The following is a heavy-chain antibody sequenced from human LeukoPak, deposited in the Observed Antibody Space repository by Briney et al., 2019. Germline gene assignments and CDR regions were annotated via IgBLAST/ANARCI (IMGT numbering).Heavy chain of an antibody. CDR1: GFTFSSYC. J-gene: IGHJ4*02. D-gene: IGHD2-15*01. CDR2: IKQDGFEI. Sequence: GGSLRLSCAASGFTFSSYCMSWVRQAPGKGLEWVANIKQDGFEIYYGDSVKGRFTLSRDHAKHSLYLQLKSLRAEDTAVYYCARFGMDAAIDYWGQGTLVTVSS. CDR3: ARFGMDAAIDY. V-gene: IGHV3-7*01.